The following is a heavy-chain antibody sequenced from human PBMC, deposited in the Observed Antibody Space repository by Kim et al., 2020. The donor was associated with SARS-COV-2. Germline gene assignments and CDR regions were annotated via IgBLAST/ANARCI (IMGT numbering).Heavy chain of an antibody. CDR3: ARSYGGNSWFDY. Sequence: SETLSLTCTVSGGSISSYYWSWIRQPPGKGLEWIGYIFYSGSTNYIPSLKSRVTMSVDTSKNQFSLKLSSVTAADTAVYYCARSYGGNSWFDYWGQGTL. CDR2: IFYSGST. J-gene: IGHJ4*02. V-gene: IGHV4-59*08. CDR1: GGSISSYY. D-gene: IGHD4-17*01.